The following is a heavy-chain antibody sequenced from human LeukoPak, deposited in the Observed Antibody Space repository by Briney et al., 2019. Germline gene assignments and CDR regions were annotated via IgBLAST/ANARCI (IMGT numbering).Heavy chain of an antibody. Sequence: GESLKISCKASGYSFSSYWIGWVRQMPGKGLEWMGIIYPGDFDTRYSPSFEGQVTISADKSISTAYLQWSSLKASDTAVYYCARHESTYDFVLGNFRHYYNTDVWGNGTTVSVSS. V-gene: IGHV5-51*01. D-gene: IGHD3-16*02. CDR1: GYSFSSYW. CDR3: ARHESTYDFVLGNFRHYYNTDV. CDR2: IYPGDFDT. J-gene: IGHJ6*03.